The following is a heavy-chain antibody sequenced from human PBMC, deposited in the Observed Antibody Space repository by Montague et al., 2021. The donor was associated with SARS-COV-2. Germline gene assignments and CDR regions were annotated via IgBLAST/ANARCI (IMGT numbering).Heavy chain of an antibody. CDR3: AKNWGSGITDHWFDP. V-gene: IGHV4-31*03. CDR2: TFHNGGS. CDR1: GASISSGDSY. J-gene: IGHJ5*02. Sequence: TLSLTCTVSGASISSGDSYWSWIRQHPGKGLEWIGFTFHNGGSYYNPSLKSRVLISVDTSKNQFSLKLISVTAADTAVYYCAKNWGSGITDHWFDPWGQGTLVTVSS. D-gene: IGHD1-20*01.